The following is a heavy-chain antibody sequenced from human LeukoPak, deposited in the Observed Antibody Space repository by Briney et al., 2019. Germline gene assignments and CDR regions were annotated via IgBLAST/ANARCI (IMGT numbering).Heavy chain of an antibody. CDR3: ARDTRGYSGYLNYYYYGMDV. CDR1: GFTFSSYA. Sequence: PGGSLRLSCAASGFTFSSYAMHWVRQAPGKGPEWVAVISYDGSNKYYADSVKGRFTISRDNSKNTLYLQMNSLRAEDTAVYYCARDTRGYSGYLNYYYYGMDVWGQGTTVTVSS. D-gene: IGHD5-12*01. J-gene: IGHJ6*02. V-gene: IGHV3-30*04. CDR2: ISYDGSNK.